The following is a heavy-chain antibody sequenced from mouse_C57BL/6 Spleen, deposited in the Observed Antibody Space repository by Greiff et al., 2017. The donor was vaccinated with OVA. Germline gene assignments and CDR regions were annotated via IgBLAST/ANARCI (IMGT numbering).Heavy chain of an antibody. J-gene: IGHJ1*03. CDR3: TRKGIYYGSSHWYFDV. CDR1: GYTFTDYE. CDR2: IDPETGGT. D-gene: IGHD1-1*01. V-gene: IGHV1-15*01. Sequence: QVQLKQSGAELVRPGASVTLSCKASGYTFTDYEMHWVKQTPVHGLEWIGAIDPETGGTAYNQKFKGKAILTADESSSTAYMELRSLTSEDSAVYYCTRKGIYYGSSHWYFDVWGTGTTVTVSS.